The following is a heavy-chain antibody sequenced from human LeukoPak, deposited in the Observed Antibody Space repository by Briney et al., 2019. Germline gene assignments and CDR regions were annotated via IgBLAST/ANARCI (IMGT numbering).Heavy chain of an antibody. J-gene: IGHJ4*01. D-gene: IGHD2-15*01. V-gene: IGHV1-18*01. CDR2: ITAYNGNR. CDR3: ARDDDKVVDH. Sequence: ASVKVSCKTSGYTFSNYGISWVRQAPGQGLEWMGWITAYNGNRLYAQRFQGRITLTTDTSTSTSYMELRSLEYDDTAIYYCARDDDKVVDHWGQGTLVTVSS. CDR1: GYTFSNYG.